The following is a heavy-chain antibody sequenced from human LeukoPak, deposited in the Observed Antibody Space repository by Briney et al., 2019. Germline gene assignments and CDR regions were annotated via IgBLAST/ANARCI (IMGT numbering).Heavy chain of an antibody. CDR1: GFTFSDYY. V-gene: IGHV4-38-2*01. CDR2: IYYSGST. CDR3: ARGPDYGDYNAYYFDY. D-gene: IGHD4-17*01. Sequence: GSLRLSCAASGFTFSDYYMSWIRQPPGKGLEWIGSIYYSGSTYYNPSLKSRVTISVDTSKNQFSLKLSSVTAADTAVYYCARGPDYGDYNAYYFDYWGQGTLVTVSS. J-gene: IGHJ4*02.